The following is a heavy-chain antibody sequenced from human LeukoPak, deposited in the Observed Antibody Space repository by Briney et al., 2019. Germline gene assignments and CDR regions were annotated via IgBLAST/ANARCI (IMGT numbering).Heavy chain of an antibody. CDR2: IYHSGST. Sequence: SETLSLTCTVSGGSISSGGYYWSWIRQPPGKGLEWIGYIYHSGSTYYNPSLKSRVTISVDRSKNQFSLKLSSVTAADTAVYYCARDPGGWYLGWFDPWGQGTLVTVSS. J-gene: IGHJ5*02. D-gene: IGHD6-19*01. CDR3: ARDPGGWYLGWFDP. V-gene: IGHV4-30-2*01. CDR1: GGSISSGGYY.